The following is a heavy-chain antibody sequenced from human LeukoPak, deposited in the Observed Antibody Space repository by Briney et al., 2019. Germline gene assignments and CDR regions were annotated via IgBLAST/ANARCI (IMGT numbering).Heavy chain of an antibody. CDR3: ARTQYSSSGIDY. CDR2: MKSDGSSI. D-gene: IGHD6-13*01. CDR1: GFTFSSYW. V-gene: IGHV3-74*01. J-gene: IGHJ4*02. Sequence: GGSLRLSCAASGFTFSSYWMHWVRQAPGKGLVWVSRMKSDGSSISYADSVKGRFTISRDNAKNTLYLQMNSLRDEDTAVYYCARTQYSSSGIDYWGQGTLVTVSS.